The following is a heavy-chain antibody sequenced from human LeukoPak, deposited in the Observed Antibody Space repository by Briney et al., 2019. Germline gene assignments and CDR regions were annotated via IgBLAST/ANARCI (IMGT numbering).Heavy chain of an antibody. Sequence: GGSLRLSCAASGFTFSSYWMSWVRQAPGKGLEWVANIKQDGSEKYYVDSVNGRFTISGDNAKNSLYLQMNSLRAEDTAVYYCARALGRGVIFDYWGQGTLVTVSS. V-gene: IGHV3-7*01. CDR3: ARALGRGVIFDY. CDR2: IKQDGSEK. CDR1: GFTFSSYW. J-gene: IGHJ4*02. D-gene: IGHD3-10*01.